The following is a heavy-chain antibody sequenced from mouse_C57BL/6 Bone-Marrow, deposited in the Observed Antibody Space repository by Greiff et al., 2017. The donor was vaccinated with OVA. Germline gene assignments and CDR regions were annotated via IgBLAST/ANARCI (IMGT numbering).Heavy chain of an antibody. V-gene: IGHV1-85*01. D-gene: IGHD1-1*01. J-gene: IGHJ2*01. CDR2: IYPRDGST. CDR1: GYTFTSYD. CDR3: ASYYYGSSYGSFDY. Sequence: VKLVESGPELVKPGASVKLSCKASGYTFTSYDINWVKQRPGQGLEWIGWIYPRDGSTKYNEKFKGKATLTVDTSSSTAYMELHSLTSEDSAVYFCASYYYGSSYGSFDYWGQGTTLTVSS.